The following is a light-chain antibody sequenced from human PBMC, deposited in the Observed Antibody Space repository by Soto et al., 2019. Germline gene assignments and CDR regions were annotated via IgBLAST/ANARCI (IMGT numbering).Light chain of an antibody. V-gene: IGLV2-23*02. CDR1: SSDVGNYNL. J-gene: IGLJ1*01. CDR3: CSYAGSSTWV. CDR2: EVN. Sequence: QSALTQPASVSGSPGQPITISCTGTSSDVGNYNLVSWYQQHPGKAPKVMIYEVNKRPSGVSNRFSGSKSGNTAFLTISGLQAADEAEYFCCSYAGSSTWVFGTGTKLTVL.